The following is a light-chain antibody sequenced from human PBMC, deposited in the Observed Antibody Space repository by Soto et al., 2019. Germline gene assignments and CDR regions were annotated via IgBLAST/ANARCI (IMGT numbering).Light chain of an antibody. Sequence: QSALTQPASVSGSPGQSITISCTGTSSDVGGYNYVSWYQQHPGKAPKLMIYDVNNRPSGVSNRFSGSKSGNTASLTISGLQAEDEADYYCSTYTGSSTYVVFGGGTQHTVL. CDR1: SSDVGGYNY. CDR2: DVN. J-gene: IGLJ2*01. V-gene: IGLV2-14*01. CDR3: STYTGSSTYVV.